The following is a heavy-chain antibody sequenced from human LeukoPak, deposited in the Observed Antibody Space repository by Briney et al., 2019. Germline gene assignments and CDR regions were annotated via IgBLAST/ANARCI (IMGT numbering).Heavy chain of an antibody. CDR1: GGSFSGYY. V-gene: IGHV4-34*01. J-gene: IGHJ5*02. CDR2: INHSGST. Sequence: SETLSLTCAVYGGSFSGYYWSWIRQPPGKGLEWIGEINHSGSTNYNPSLKSRVTMSVDTSKNQFSLKLSSVTAADTAVYYCARTPAIGSVKGWFDPWGQGTLVTVSS. CDR3: ARTPAIGSVKGWFDP. D-gene: IGHD3-10*01.